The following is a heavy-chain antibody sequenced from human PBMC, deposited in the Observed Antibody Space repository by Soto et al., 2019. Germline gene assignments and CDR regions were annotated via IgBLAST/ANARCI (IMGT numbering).Heavy chain of an antibody. CDR1: GGSISSSNG. V-gene: IGHV4-4*02. Sequence: QVQLQEAGPGLVQPSVPLSLTCAFSGGSISSSNGRSWVGQPPGKGLGRIGEIQHSWSTNYNPSLKSRVTISVDKSKNQFSLEMSSVTAADTAVYYCARSMKQQDYGMDVWGQGTTVTVSS. J-gene: IGHJ6*02. CDR2: IQHSWST. D-gene: IGHD6-13*01. CDR3: ARSMKQQDYGMDV.